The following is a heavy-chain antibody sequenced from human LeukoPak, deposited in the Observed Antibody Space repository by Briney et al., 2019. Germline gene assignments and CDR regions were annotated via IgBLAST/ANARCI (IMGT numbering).Heavy chain of an antibody. CDR3: ARLTRGCGGDCSRFDL. CDR2: FFYSGTT. J-gene: IGHJ4*02. D-gene: IGHD2-21*02. V-gene: IGHV4-59*01. CDR1: GGSINNSH. Sequence: SETLSLTCIVSGGSINNSHWSWIRLPPEKGLEWIGSFFYSGTTNYNPSLKSRVTISVDTSKNQFSLKLSSVTAADTAVFFCARLTRGCGGDCSRFDLWGQGTLVRVSS.